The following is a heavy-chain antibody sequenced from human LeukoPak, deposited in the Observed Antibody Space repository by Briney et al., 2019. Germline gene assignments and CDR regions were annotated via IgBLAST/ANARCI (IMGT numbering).Heavy chain of an antibody. CDR1: GFTFSASP. Sequence: GGSLRLSCSASGFTFSASPMHWIRQPPGRGLEYVSAISREGGTTYYADSVRGRFTISRDNSKNTSYLQLSSLRPEDTAVYFCVKEISGYYDYWGQGTLVTVSS. D-gene: IGHD3-22*01. J-gene: IGHJ4*02. CDR2: ISREGGTT. CDR3: VKEISGYYDY. V-gene: IGHV3-64D*06.